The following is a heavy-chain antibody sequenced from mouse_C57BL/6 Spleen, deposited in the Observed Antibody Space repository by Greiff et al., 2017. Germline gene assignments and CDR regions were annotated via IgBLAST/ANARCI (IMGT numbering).Heavy chain of an antibody. CDR3: ARRGYKYFDY. J-gene: IGHJ2*01. CDR2: IDPSDSYT. Sequence: QVQLQQPGAELVMPGASVKLSCKASGYTFTSYWMHWVKQRPGQGLEWIGEIDPSDSYTNYNQKFKGKSTLTVDKSSSTAYMQLSILTSEDSAVYYFARRGYKYFDYWGQGTTLTVSS. CDR1: GYTFTSYW. V-gene: IGHV1-69*01. D-gene: IGHD1-3*01.